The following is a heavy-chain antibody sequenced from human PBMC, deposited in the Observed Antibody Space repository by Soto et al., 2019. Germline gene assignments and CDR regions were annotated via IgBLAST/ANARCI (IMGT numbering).Heavy chain of an antibody. J-gene: IGHJ5*02. Sequence: QVQLQESGPGLVKPSQTLSLTCTVSGGSISSGGYYWSWIRQHPGKGLEWIGYIYYSGSTSYNPSLKSRITMSADTSKNQSSLRLTSVTAADTAVYYCARQYDNSIPNWFDPWGQGTLVTVSS. CDR1: GGSISSGGYY. CDR3: ARQYDNSIPNWFDP. CDR2: IYYSGST. V-gene: IGHV4-31*03. D-gene: IGHD4-4*01.